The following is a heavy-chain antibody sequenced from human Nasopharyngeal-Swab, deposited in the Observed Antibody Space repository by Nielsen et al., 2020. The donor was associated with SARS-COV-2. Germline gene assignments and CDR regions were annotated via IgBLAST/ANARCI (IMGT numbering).Heavy chain of an antibody. Sequence: SGPPLMKPTQTLTLTCTFSGFSLSTRGVGVGWIRQPPGKALEWLALIYWNDDKRYSPSLKSRLTITKDTSKNQVVLTMTNMDPVDTATYYCAHCYYYYGMDVWGQGTTVTVSS. CDR1: GFSLSTRGVG. J-gene: IGHJ6*02. CDR2: IYWNDDK. CDR3: AHCYYYYGMDV. V-gene: IGHV2-5*01.